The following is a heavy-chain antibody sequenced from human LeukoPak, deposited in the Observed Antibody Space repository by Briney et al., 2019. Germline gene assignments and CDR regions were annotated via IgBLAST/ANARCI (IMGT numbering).Heavy chain of an antibody. V-gene: IGHV3-23*01. CDR3: AKAPPSSYYYYYGMDV. J-gene: IGHJ6*02. Sequence: PGGSLRLSCAASGFTFSSYAMSWVRQAPGKGLEWVSAISGSGGSTYYADSVKGRFTISRDISKNTLYLQMNSLRAEDTAVYYCAKAPPSSYYYYYGMDVWGQGTTVTASS. CDR1: GFTFSSYA. D-gene: IGHD6-13*01. CDR2: ISGSGGST.